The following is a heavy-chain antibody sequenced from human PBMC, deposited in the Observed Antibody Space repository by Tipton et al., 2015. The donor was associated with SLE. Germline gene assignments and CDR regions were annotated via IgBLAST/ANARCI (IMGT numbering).Heavy chain of an antibody. J-gene: IGHJ4*02. CDR1: GFTFSNYW. CDR2: IKQDGSEK. V-gene: IGHV3-7*01. Sequence: SLRLSCAASGFTFSNYWMSWVRQAPGKGLEWVANIKQDGSEKDYVDSVKGRFTISRDNAKNSLYLQMNSLRAEDTAVYYCTRTDNWGQGTLVTVSS. CDR3: TRTDN.